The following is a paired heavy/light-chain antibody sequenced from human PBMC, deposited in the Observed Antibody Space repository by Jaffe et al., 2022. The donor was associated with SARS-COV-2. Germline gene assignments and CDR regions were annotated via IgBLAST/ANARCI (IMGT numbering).Light chain of an antibody. CDR1: SSDVGAYNY. CDR3: SSYTTSNTWV. J-gene: IGLJ3*02. V-gene: IGLV2-14*01. CDR2: EVN. Sequence: QSALTQPASVSGSPGQSITIACTGTSSDVGAYNYVCWYQQHPGKVPKLIMHEVNNRPSGVPDRFSGSKSGNTASLTISGLQAEDETYYYCSSYTTSNTWVFGGGTKLTVL.
Heavy chain of an antibody. D-gene: IGHD6-25*01. Sequence: QVQLVQSGSQLKKAGASVKVSCKAPGYNFPTFGMNWVRQAPGQGLEWMGWINIDTRIPTYAQDFAGRFVFSVDTSVSTAYLQINSLKAEDTAVYYCVAADFYYFDDWGQGTLVTVSS. CDR3: VAADFYYFDD. CDR2: INIDTRIP. J-gene: IGHJ4*02. CDR1: GYNFPTFG. V-gene: IGHV7-4-1*02.